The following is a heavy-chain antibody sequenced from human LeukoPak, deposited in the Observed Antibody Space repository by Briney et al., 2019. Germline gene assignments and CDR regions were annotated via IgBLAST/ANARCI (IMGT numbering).Heavy chain of an antibody. J-gene: IGHJ4*02. CDR1: GYPISRGYY. CDR2: IYHSEST. Sequence: PSETLSLTCAVSGYPISRGYYWGWLRQAPGEGLEWIGSIYHSESTQYNPSLKRRLIISVDTSKNQFSLKLSSVTAADTAVYFCARHPFDRVFFDYWGQGTLVTVSS. CDR3: ARHPFDRVFFDY. V-gene: IGHV4-38-2*01. D-gene: IGHD3-10*01.